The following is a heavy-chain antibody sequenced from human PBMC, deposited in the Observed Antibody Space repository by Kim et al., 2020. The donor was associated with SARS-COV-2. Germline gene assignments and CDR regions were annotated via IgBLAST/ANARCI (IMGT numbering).Heavy chain of an antibody. D-gene: IGHD2-21*01. J-gene: IGHJ4*02. CDR3: ARSGGDKGDY. Sequence: SETLSLTCAVSGGSISSGGYSWSWIRQPPGKGLEGIGYIYYSGSTSYNPSLKSRVTISVDSSKNQSSLKLSTVTAADTAVYYCARSGGDKGDYWGQGTLVTVSS. CDR2: IYYSGST. V-gene: IGHV4-30-2*01. CDR1: GGSISSGGYS.